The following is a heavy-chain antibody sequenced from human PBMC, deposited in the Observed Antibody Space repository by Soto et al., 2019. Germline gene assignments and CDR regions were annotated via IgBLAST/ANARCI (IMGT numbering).Heavy chain of an antibody. CDR1: GFTFSSYS. CDR3: ARAYCGGDCPRYYYYGMDV. D-gene: IGHD2-21*02. J-gene: IGHJ6*02. Sequence: GSLRLSCAASGFTFSSYSMNWVRQAPGKGLEWVSYISSSSSTIYYADSVKGRFTISRDNAKNSLYLQMNSLRAEDTAVYYCARAYCGGDCPRYYYYGMDVWGQGTTVTVSS. V-gene: IGHV3-48*01. CDR2: ISSSSSTI.